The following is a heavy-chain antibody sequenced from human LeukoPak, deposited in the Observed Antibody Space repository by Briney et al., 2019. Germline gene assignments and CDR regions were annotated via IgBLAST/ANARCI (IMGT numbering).Heavy chain of an antibody. CDR3: ARGGTPRYSGSYPRDWFDP. D-gene: IGHD1-26*01. J-gene: IGHJ5*02. V-gene: IGHV4-59*01. Sequence: SETLSLTCTVSGGSISSYYWSWIRQPPGKGLEWIGYIYYSGSTNYNPSLKSRVTISVDTSKNQFSLKLSSVTAADTAVYYCARGGTPRYSGSYPRDWFDPWGQGTLVTVSS. CDR2: IYYSGST. CDR1: GGSISSYY.